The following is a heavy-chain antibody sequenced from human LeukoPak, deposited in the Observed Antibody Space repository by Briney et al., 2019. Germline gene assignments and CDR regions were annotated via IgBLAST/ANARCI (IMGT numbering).Heavy chain of an antibody. CDR1: GYTFTSYG. CDR2: ISAYNGNT. D-gene: IGHD3-22*01. J-gene: IGHJ6*02. Sequence: ASVKVSFKASGYTFTSYGISWVRQAPGQGLEWMGWISAYNGNTNYAQKLQGRVTMTTDTSTSTAYMELRSLRSDDTAVYYCARGSLHATTIVVVTPSYYYGMDVWGQGTTVTVSS. CDR3: ARGSLHATTIVVVTPSYYYGMDV. V-gene: IGHV1-18*01.